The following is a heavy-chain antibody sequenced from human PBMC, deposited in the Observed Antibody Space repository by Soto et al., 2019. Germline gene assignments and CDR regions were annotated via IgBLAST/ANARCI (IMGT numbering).Heavy chain of an antibody. V-gene: IGHV4-61*05. CDR2: MYYGGRT. Sequence: SETLSLTCTVSGCSISSSSYFWAWIRRPPGKGLEWIGYMYYGGRTNYNPSLKSRVTISVDTSKMQVSLKLSSVTAADTAVYFCARGTPSPLIVRSSRGPWFDPWGQGTLVTVSS. CDR1: GCSISSSSYF. J-gene: IGHJ5*02. D-gene: IGHD2-15*01. CDR3: ARGTPSPLIVRSSRGPWFDP.